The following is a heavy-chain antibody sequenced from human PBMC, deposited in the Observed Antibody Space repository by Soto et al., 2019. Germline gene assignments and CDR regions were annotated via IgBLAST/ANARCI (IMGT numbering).Heavy chain of an antibody. V-gene: IGHV4-59*08. Sequence: QVQLQESGPGLVKPSETLSLTCTVSGGSISSYYWSWIRQPPGKGLEWIGYIYYSGSTNYNPSLKSRVTISVDTSKNQFSLKLSSVTAADTAVYYCARIGPLYYMDVWGKGTTVTVSS. CDR1: GGSISSYY. CDR3: ARIGPLYYMDV. CDR2: IYYSGST. J-gene: IGHJ6*03.